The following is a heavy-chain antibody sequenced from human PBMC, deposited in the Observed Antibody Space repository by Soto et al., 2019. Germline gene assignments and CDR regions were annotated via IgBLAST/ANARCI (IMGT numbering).Heavy chain of an antibody. CDR3: ATYPPTIFGVVIYNWFDP. V-gene: IGHV1-24*01. J-gene: IGHJ5*02. CDR2: FDPEDGET. CDR1: GYTLTELS. Sequence: ASVKVSCKVSGYTLTELSMHWVRQAPGKGLEWMGGFDPEDGETIYAQKFQGRVTMTEDASTDTAYMELSSLRSEDTAVYYCATYPPTIFGVVIYNWFDPWGQGTLVTVSS. D-gene: IGHD3-3*01.